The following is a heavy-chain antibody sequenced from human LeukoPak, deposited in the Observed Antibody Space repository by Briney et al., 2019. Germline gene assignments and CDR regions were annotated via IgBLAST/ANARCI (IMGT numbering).Heavy chain of an antibody. D-gene: IGHD3-3*01. CDR3: ARDPSEFSYNFWSGYSYGFDI. CDR1: GGTSSSYA. J-gene: IGHJ3*02. Sequence: SVKVSCKASGGTSSSYAISWVRQAPGQGLEWMGGIIPLFDTANYAQKFQGRVTITADESTSTVYMELSSLRSEDTAVYYCARDPSEFSYNFWSGYSYGFDIWGQGTMVTVSS. CDR2: IIPLFDTA. V-gene: IGHV1-69*01.